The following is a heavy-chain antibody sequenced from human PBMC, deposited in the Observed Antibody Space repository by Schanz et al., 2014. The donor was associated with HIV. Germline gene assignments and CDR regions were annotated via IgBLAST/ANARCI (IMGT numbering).Heavy chain of an antibody. D-gene: IGHD6-19*01. CDR3: ARILLSSSGWYGGDY. J-gene: IGHJ4*02. CDR1: GASFSDDY. Sequence: QVRLQQWGAGLLKPSETLSLTCAVYGASFSDDYWTWIRQPAGRGLEWIGRVYSGGSSNYNPSLRSRVTMSVDTSKNQFSLSLSSVTAADTAVYYRARILLSSSGWYGGDYWGQGTLVIVSS. V-gene: IGHV4-59*10. CDR2: VYSGGSS.